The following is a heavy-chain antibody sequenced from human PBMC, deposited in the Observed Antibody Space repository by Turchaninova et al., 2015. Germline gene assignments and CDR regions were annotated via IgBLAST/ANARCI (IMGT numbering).Heavy chain of an antibody. Sequence: QVQLVESGGGVVQPGRSGRLSCSASGFTFSSYGMPWVRQAPGKVLVVVAVKSYDGSNKYYADSVKGRFTISRDNSKNTLYLQMNSLRAEDTAVYYCAKNPRRRGAGNWFDPWGQGTLVTVSS. D-gene: IGHD1-14*01. CDR3: AKNPRRRGAGNWFDP. V-gene: IGHV3-30*18. CDR2: KSYDGSNK. CDR1: GFTFSSYG. J-gene: IGHJ5*02.